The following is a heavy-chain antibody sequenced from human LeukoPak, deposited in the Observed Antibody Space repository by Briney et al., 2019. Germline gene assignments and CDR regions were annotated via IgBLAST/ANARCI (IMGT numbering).Heavy chain of an antibody. CDR2: IYYSGST. CDR3: ARVSSDYYGSGSYFIGFVDY. J-gene: IGHJ4*02. D-gene: IGHD3-10*01. V-gene: IGHV4-39*07. CDR1: GGSISSYY. Sequence: PSETLSLTCTVSGGSISSYYWGWIRQPPGKGLEWIGSIYYSGSTYYNPSLKSRVTISVDTSKNQFSLKLSSATAADTAVYYCARVSSDYYGSGSYFIGFVDYWGQGTLVTVSS.